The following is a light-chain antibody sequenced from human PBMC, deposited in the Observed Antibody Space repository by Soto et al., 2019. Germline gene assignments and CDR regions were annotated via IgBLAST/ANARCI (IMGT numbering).Light chain of an antibody. CDR3: AAWDDSLSGWV. V-gene: IGLV1-44*01. CDR2: SNN. CDR1: SSNIGSNT. Sequence: QSVLTQPPSASGTPGQRVTISCSGGSSNIGSNTVNWYQHLPGTAPKLLIYSNNQRPSGVPDRFSGSKSGTSASLAITGLQSEDEADYYCAAWDDSLSGWVFGGGTKLTVL. J-gene: IGLJ3*02.